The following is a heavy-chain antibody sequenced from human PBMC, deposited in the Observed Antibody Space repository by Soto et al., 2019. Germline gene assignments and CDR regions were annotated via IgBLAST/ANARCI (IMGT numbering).Heavy chain of an antibody. V-gene: IGHV1-69*01. CDR1: GGTFSSYA. CDR3: ASGMGGGYQDGMDV. Sequence: QVQLVQSGAEVKKPGSSVKVSCKASGGTFSSYAISWVRQAPGQGLEWMGGIIPIFGTANYAQKFQGRVTITAHESTSTAYMVLSSLRSEDTAVYYCASGMGGGYQDGMDVWGQGTTVTVSS. D-gene: IGHD3-22*01. CDR2: IIPIFGTA. J-gene: IGHJ6*02.